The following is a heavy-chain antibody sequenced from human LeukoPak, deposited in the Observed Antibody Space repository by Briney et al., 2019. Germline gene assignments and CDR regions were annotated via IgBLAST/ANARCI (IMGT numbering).Heavy chain of an antibody. Sequence: SETLSLTCAVYGESLSKYYWTWIRQSPGKGLEWIGEINHRGSTNLNPSLKSRVTLSVDTSKHQFSLKLTSVTAADAAVYYCASSVGSTDYWGQGTLVAVSS. CDR1: GESLSKYY. CDR2: INHRGST. CDR3: ASSVGSTDY. D-gene: IGHD1-26*01. J-gene: IGHJ4*02. V-gene: IGHV4-34*01.